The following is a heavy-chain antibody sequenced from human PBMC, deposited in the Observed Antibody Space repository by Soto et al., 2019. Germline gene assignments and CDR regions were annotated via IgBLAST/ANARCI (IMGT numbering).Heavy chain of an antibody. V-gene: IGHV3-53*01. CDR2: IYSGGST. CDR1: GFTVSSNY. Sequence: GGSLRLSCGASGFTVSSNYMSWVRQAPGKGLEWVSVIYSGGSTYYADSVKGRFTISRDNSKNTLYLQMNSLRAEDTAVYYCARESYYYDSSGYSGGHFDYWGQGTQVTVSS. J-gene: IGHJ4*02. D-gene: IGHD3-22*01. CDR3: ARESYYYDSSGYSGGHFDY.